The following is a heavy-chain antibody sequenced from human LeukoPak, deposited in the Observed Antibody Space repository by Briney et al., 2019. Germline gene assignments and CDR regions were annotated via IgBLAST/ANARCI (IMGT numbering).Heavy chain of an antibody. CDR3: ARRDYGDYGGRDY. J-gene: IGHJ4*02. V-gene: IGHV3-23*01. CDR2: IGDTT. Sequence: GGSLRLSCAASGFTFSTYAMSWVRQAPGKGLEWVSAIGDTTYYADSVKGRFTISRHNSKNTLYLQMNSLRAEDTAVYYCARRDYGDYGGRDYWGQGTLVTVSS. D-gene: IGHD4-17*01. CDR1: GFTFSTYA.